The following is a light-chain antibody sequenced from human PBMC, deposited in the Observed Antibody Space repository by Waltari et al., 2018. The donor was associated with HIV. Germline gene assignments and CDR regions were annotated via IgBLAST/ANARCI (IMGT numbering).Light chain of an antibody. CDR3: HQYNKWPRGT. CDR1: QSVCSY. V-gene: IGKV3-15*01. J-gene: IGKJ4*01. CDR2: GAS. Sequence: VMTQSPATVSVSPGGRATLSCRASQSVCSYLAWYQQKPGQAPRLLIYGASTRATGIPTRFSGSGSGTEFTLTISSLKSEDFAVYYCHQYNKWPRGTFGGGTKVEV.